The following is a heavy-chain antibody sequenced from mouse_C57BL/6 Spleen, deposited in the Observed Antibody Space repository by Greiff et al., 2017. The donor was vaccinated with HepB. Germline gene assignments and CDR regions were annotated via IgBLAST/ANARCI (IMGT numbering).Heavy chain of an antibody. CDR3: ARERFYYDYDGAY. V-gene: IGHV3-6*01. CDR1: GYSITSGYY. J-gene: IGHJ3*01. CDR2: ISYDGSN. D-gene: IGHD2-4*01. Sequence: EVKLVESGPGLVKPSQSLSLTCSVTGYSITSGYYWNWIRQFPGNKLEWMGYISYDGSNNYNPSLKNRISITRDTSKNQFFLKLNSVTTEDTATYYCARERFYYDYDGAYWGQGTLVTVSA.